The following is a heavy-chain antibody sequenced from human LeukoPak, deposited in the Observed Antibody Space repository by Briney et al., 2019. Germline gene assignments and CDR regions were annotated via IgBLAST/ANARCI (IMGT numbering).Heavy chain of an antibody. V-gene: IGHV3-23*01. J-gene: IGHJ5*02. Sequence: GGSLRLSCAASEFTFSNYGMSWVRQAPGKGLEWVSAISGSGDYTYYADSVKGRFTISRDNSKNTLYLQMNSLRAEDTAVYYCARASVLSWFDPWGQGTLVTVSS. CDR1: EFTFSNYG. CDR2: ISGSGDYT. CDR3: ARASVLSWFDP. D-gene: IGHD3-10*01.